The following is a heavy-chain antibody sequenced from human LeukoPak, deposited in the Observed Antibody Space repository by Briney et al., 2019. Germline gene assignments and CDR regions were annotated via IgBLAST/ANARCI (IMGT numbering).Heavy chain of an antibody. CDR2: ISSSSSYI. CDR1: VFTFSSYS. Sequence: VGSLRLSCAASVFTFSSYSMNWVRQAPGKGLEWVSSISSSSSYIYYADSVKGRFTISRDNAKNSLYLQMNSLRVEDTAVYYCARYVRDYGDYDPYSDYCGQGTLVTVSS. V-gene: IGHV3-21*01. D-gene: IGHD4-17*01. CDR3: ARYVRDYGDYDPYSDY. J-gene: IGHJ4*02.